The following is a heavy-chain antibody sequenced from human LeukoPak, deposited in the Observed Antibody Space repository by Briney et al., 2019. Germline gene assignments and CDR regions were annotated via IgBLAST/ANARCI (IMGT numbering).Heavy chain of an antibody. CDR2: ISSSGSTI. D-gene: IGHD3-10*01. CDR1: GFTFSSYE. CDR3: ARGKVRGVISFDY. Sequence: GGSLRLSCAASGFTFSSYEMNWVRQAPGKGLEWVSYISSSGSTIYYADSVKGRFTISRDNAKNSLYLQMNSLRAEDTAVYYRARGKVRGVISFDYWGQGTLVTVSS. J-gene: IGHJ4*02. V-gene: IGHV3-48*03.